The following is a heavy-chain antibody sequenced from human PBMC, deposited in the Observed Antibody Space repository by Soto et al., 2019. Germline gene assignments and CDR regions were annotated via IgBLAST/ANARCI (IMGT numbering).Heavy chain of an antibody. CDR2: INPSGATT. J-gene: IGHJ4*02. Sequence: QVSLVQSGAEVKKPGASVKVSCKASGYTFTSYYVHWVRQAPGQGLEWMGIINPSGATTTYAQNFQGSVAMTRDTSTCTVDMELSSLRSEDTAVYYCARRDCFSSSCYFKYWGQGTLVTVSS. D-gene: IGHD2-2*01. CDR3: ARRDCFSSSCYFKY. CDR1: GYTFTSYY. V-gene: IGHV1-46*01.